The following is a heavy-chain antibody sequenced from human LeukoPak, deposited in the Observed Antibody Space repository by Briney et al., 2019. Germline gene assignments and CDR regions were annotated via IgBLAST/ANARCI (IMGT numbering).Heavy chain of an antibody. D-gene: IGHD1-26*01. V-gene: IGHV3-23*01. Sequence: GGSLRLSCAASGFTFSNYGMSWVRQAPGKGLEWVSGISGNAVSTYYADSVKGRFTISRDNSKNTTYLQMNSLKTEDTAVYYCTSEVGYWGQGTLVTVSS. CDR2: ISGNAVST. J-gene: IGHJ4*02. CDR1: GFTFSNYG. CDR3: TSEVGY.